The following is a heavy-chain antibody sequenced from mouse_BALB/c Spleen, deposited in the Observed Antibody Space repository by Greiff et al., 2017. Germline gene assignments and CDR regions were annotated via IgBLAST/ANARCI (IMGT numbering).Heavy chain of an antibody. V-gene: IGHV14-3*02. J-gene: IGHJ2*01. CDR3: ACNYGY. CDR1: GFNIKDTY. D-gene: IGHD2-1*01. Sequence: VQLKESGAELVKPGASVKLSCTASGFNIKDTYMHWVKQRPEQGLEWIGRIDPANGNTKYDPKFQGKATITADTSSNTAYLQLSSLTSEDTAVYYCACNYGYWGQGTTLTVAS. CDR2: IDPANGNT.